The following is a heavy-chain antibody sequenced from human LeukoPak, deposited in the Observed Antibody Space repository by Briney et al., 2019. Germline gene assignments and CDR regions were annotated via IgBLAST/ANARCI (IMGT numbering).Heavy chain of an antibody. CDR1: GYTFTNYG. CDR3: ARGPNHYYYMDF. CDR2: INPDDGVS. J-gene: IGHJ6*03. D-gene: IGHD2-8*01. Sequence: ASVKVSCKASGYTFTNYGISWVRQAPGQGLEWMGWINPDDGVSKSAQKFQGRVTMTRDKSINTVYMELSGLTSDDTALYYCARGPNHYYYMDFWGKGTTVSVSS. V-gene: IGHV1-2*02.